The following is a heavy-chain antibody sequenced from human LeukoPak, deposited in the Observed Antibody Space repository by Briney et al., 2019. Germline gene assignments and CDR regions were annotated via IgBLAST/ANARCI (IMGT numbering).Heavy chain of an antibody. Sequence: GGSLRLSCEASGFSFSSFWMSWVRQAPGKGLEWVANIKQDGSEENYVDSVKGRFTISRDNAKESLYLQMNSLRVEDTAVYYCARFISLGAWGQGTLVTVSS. J-gene: IGHJ5*02. CDR1: GFSFSSFW. D-gene: IGHD3-10*01. CDR3: ARFISLGA. CDR2: IKQDGSEE. V-gene: IGHV3-7*01.